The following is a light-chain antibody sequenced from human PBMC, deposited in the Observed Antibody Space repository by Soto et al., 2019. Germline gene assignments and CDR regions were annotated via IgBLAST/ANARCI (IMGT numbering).Light chain of an antibody. CDR3: QHSRT. CDR2: GAS. Sequence: EMVLTQSPGTLSLSPGARATLSCRASQSVSSSYLAWYQQKPGQAPRLLIYGASSRATGIPDRFSGSGSGTDFTLTISRLEPEDFAVYYCQHSRTFGQGTKVESK. V-gene: IGKV3-20*01. J-gene: IGKJ1*01. CDR1: QSVSSSY.